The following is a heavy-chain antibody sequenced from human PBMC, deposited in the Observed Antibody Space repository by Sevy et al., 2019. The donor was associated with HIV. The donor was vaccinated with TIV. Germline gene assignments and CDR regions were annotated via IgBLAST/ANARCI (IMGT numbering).Heavy chain of an antibody. V-gene: IGHV3-48*01. J-gene: IGHJ3*02. D-gene: IGHD3-16*01. CDR2: ITTSGGTI. CDR3: ARDKMGGSFDI. Sequence: GESLKISCAASGFTFSSYDMNWVRQAPGKGLEWVSFITTSGGTIYYADSVKGRFTVSRDSAENSLYLQMNSLRVEDTAVYYCARDKMGGSFDIWGQGTMVTVS. CDR1: GFTFSSYD.